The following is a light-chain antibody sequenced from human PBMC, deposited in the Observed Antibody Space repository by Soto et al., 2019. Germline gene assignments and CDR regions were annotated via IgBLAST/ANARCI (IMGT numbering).Light chain of an antibody. CDR3: QQLNSFPIP. Sequence: IQLTQSPSSLSASAGDRVTISCRASQGIANFLAWYQQKPGKAPNLLIYGASTLQSGVPSRFSGSGSGTDFTLTISSLQPEDFATYYCQQLNSFPIPFGPGTKVDIK. V-gene: IGKV1-9*01. CDR1: QGIANF. CDR2: GAS. J-gene: IGKJ3*01.